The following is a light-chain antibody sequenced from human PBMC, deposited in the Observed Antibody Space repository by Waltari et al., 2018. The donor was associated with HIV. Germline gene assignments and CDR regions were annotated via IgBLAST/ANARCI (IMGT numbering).Light chain of an antibody. Sequence: QSALTQPPSASGSPGQSVTISCAGTSSDIGLYNFVSWYQHPPGKAPKLMISDVSRRPSGVPDRFSGSKSGNTASLTVSGLQADDEATYYCFSYAGNNFLLFGGGTKLTVL. CDR3: FSYAGNNFLL. V-gene: IGLV2-8*01. CDR1: SSDIGLYNF. J-gene: IGLJ2*01. CDR2: DVS.